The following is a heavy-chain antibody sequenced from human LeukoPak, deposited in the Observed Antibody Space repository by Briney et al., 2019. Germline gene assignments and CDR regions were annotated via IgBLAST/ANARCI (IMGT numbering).Heavy chain of an antibody. CDR2: FDPEDGET. CDR1: GSTLSEVS. Sequence: GASVKVSRKVSGSTLSEVSMHWVRQAPGKGLEWMGGFDPEDGETIYTQKFQGRVTMTEDTSTDTAFMEVRSLRSEDTAVYYCATGGAVGGRGPYFFEYRGPGNPVHVSS. J-gene: IGHJ4*01. CDR3: ATGGAVGGRGPYFFEY. D-gene: IGHD1-26*01. V-gene: IGHV1-24*01.